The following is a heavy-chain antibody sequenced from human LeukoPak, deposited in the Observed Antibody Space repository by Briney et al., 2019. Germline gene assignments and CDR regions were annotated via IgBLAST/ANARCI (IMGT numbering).Heavy chain of an antibody. J-gene: IGHJ5*02. CDR1: GYTFTGYY. CDR3: ARGLSVGTIFPPTS. D-gene: IGHD5-12*01. Sequence: GASVKVSCKASGYTFTGYYMHWVRQAPGQGLEWMGWINPNSGGTNYAQKFQGRVTMTRDASISTAYMELSRLRSDDTAVYYCARGLSVGTIFPPTSWGQGTLVTVSS. CDR2: INPNSGGT. V-gene: IGHV1-2*02.